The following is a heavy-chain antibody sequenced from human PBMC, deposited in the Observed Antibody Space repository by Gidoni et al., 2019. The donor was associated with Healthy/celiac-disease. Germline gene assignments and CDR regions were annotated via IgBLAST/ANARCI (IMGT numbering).Heavy chain of an antibody. CDR3: ARDHVLRFLEWRYGMDV. CDR1: GGSHSSGYYY. D-gene: IGHD3-3*01. J-gene: IGHJ6*02. CDR2: IYYSGST. Sequence: HVQLQESGPGLVKPSQTLSLTCTVSGGSHSSGYYYWSWIRQPPGKGLEWIGYIYYSGSTYYNPSLKSRVTISVDTSKNQFSLKLSSVTAADTAVYYCARDHVLRFLEWRYGMDVWGQGTTVTVSS. V-gene: IGHV4-30-4*01.